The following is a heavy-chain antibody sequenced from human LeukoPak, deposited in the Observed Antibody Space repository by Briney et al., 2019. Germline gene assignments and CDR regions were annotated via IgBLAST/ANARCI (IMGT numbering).Heavy chain of an antibody. D-gene: IGHD3-3*01. J-gene: IGHJ4*02. V-gene: IGHV3-23*01. CDR3: AKDLTIFGVVLIVLEDDY. CDR2: LSGSGGST. Sequence: PGGSLRLSRAASGFAFSSYAMSWVRQAPGKGLEWVSTLSGSGGSTYYADSVKGRFTISRDNSKNTLYLQMNSLRAEDTAVYYCAKDLTIFGVVLIVLEDDYWGQGTLVTVSS. CDR1: GFAFSSYA.